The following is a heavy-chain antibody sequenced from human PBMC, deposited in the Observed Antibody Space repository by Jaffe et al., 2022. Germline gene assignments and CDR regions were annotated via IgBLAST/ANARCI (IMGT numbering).Heavy chain of an antibody. D-gene: IGHD2-15*01. CDR2: IYTSGST. V-gene: IGHV4-61*02. J-gene: IGHJ6*03. CDR3: ARGVAVKGNYYYYYMDV. Sequence: QVQLQESGPGLVKPSQTLSLTCTVSGGSISSGSYYWSWIRQPAGKGLEWIGRIYTSGSTNYNPSLKSRVTISVDTSKNQFSLKLSSVTAADTAVYYCARGVAVKGNYYYYYMDVWGKGTTVTVSS. CDR1: GGSISSGSYY.